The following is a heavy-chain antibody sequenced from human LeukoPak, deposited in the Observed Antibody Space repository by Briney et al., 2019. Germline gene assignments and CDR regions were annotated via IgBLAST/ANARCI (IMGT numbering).Heavy chain of an antibody. Sequence: GSLRLSCAASGFTFTNAWMNWVRQAPGKGLEWVGRIKSKADGGTIDYAAPVKGRFTFSRDDSNNMLYLQMNSLKSEDTAVYYCSTLTSRGLSDSWGQGTLVTVSS. D-gene: IGHD1-20*01. J-gene: IGHJ4*02. V-gene: IGHV3-15*07. CDR1: GFTFTNAW. CDR3: STLTSRGLSDS. CDR2: IKSKADGGTI.